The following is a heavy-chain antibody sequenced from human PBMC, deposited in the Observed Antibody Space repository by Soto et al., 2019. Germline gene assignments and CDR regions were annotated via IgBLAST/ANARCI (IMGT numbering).Heavy chain of an antibody. V-gene: IGHV3-23*01. CDR2: ISGSGGST. CDR3: AKDTDIVVVPAAIFDY. D-gene: IGHD2-2*01. Sequence: SLRLSCAASGFTFSSYAMSWVRQAPGKGLEWVSAISGSGGSTYYADSVKGRFTISRDNSKNTLYLQMNSLRAEDTAVYYCAKDTDIVVVPAAIFDYWGQGTLVTVSS. CDR1: GFTFSSYA. J-gene: IGHJ4*02.